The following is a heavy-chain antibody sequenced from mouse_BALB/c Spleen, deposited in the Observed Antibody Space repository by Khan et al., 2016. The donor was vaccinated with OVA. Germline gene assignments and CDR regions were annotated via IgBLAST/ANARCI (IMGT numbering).Heavy chain of an antibody. Sequence: QIQLVQSGPELKKPGETVKISCKASGYTFTNYGMNWVKQSPGKALKWMGWINTYTGEPTYADDFKGRFAFSLETSASTAYLQISNLKNEDTAIYFCARPPYFSYTLDHWGQGTSVTVSS. CDR2: INTYTGEP. CDR1: GYTFTNYG. J-gene: IGHJ4*01. CDR3: ARPPYFSYTLDH. D-gene: IGHD2-10*01. V-gene: IGHV9-3-1*01.